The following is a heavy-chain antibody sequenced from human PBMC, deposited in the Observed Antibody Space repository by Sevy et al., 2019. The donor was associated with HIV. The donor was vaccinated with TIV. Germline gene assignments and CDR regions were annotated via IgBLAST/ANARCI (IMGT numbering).Heavy chain of an antibody. CDR3: AKESGSYYDFWSGHDAFDI. CDR2: ISYDGSSK. Sequence: GGSLRLSCAASGFNFSSYGMHWVRQAPGKGLEWVAVISYDGSSKNYAESMKGRFTISRDNSKNTLYLQISSLRAVDTAVYYCAKESGSYYDFWSGHDAFDIWGQGTMVTVSS. V-gene: IGHV3-30*18. CDR1: GFNFSSYG. J-gene: IGHJ3*02. D-gene: IGHD3-3*01.